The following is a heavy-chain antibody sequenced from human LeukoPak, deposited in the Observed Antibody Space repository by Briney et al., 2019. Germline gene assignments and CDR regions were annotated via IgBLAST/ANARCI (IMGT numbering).Heavy chain of an antibody. Sequence: PGGSLRLSCAASGFIFNNYGMYWVRQAPGKGLEWVSFINYDGTKKYYADSVKGRFTISRDNSYNTVFLQMDSLRPEDTAIYYCAKDPRYYDGPGYLGGYYYYMDVWGKGTTVTVSS. CDR3: AKDPRYYDGPGYLGGYYYYMDV. V-gene: IGHV3-30*02. D-gene: IGHD3-22*01. J-gene: IGHJ6*03. CDR1: GFIFNNYG. CDR2: INYDGTKK.